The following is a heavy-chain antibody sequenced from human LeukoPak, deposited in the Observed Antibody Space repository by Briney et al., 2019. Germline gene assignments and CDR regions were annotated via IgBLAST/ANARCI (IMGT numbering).Heavy chain of an antibody. CDR2: INHSGST. J-gene: IGHJ5*02. V-gene: IGHV4-34*01. CDR1: GGSFSGYY. D-gene: IGHD3-16*02. Sequence: KTSETLSLTCAVYGGSFSGYYWNWIRQPPGKGLEWIGEINHSGSTNYNPSLKSRVTISVDTSKNQVSLKLSSVTAADTAVDYCARVRDDYVWGSYRHIYPWGQGTLVTVSS. CDR3: ARVRDDYVWGSYRHIYP.